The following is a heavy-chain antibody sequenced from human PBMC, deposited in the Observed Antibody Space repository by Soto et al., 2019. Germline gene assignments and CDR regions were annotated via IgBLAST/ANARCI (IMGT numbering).Heavy chain of an antibody. CDR3: AKFLIVLATIQYFAS. CDR1: GFTFSDYG. V-gene: IGHV3-30*18. J-gene: IGHJ4*02. CDR2: ISYDGSKV. D-gene: IGHD5-12*01. Sequence: QVQLVESGGGVVQPGRSLRLACAASGFTFSDYGMHWVRQAPGKGLEWVAVISYDGSKVYYADYVKGRFTISRESSENTLYLQMTSLSAEVTAVYYCAKFLIVLATIQYFASWCQGTLVTVSS.